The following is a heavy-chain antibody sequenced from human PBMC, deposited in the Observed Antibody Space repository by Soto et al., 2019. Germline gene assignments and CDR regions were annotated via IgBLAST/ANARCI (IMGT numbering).Heavy chain of an antibody. V-gene: IGHV6-1*01. D-gene: IGHD1-26*01. CDR1: GDSVSSNSAG. Sequence: SQTLALTCAITGDSVSSNSAGWSWVRQSPSRGLEWLGRTYYRSKWYYEYAVSVRGRITINPDTSKNQYSLQLNSVTPEDTAVYFCARGEQYSGRIFDYWGQGTLVTVSS. CDR2: TYYRSKWYY. CDR3: ARGEQYSGRIFDY. J-gene: IGHJ4*01.